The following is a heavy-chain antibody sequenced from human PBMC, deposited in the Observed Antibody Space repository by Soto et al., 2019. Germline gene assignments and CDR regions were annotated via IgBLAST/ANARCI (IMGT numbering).Heavy chain of an antibody. CDR2: ISAYNGNT. V-gene: IGHV1-18*01. CDR3: ARGRRVIAAAGTGDWLDP. CDR1: GYTFTSYG. J-gene: IGHJ5*02. D-gene: IGHD6-13*01. Sequence: ASVKASCKASGYTFTSYGISWVRQAPGQGLEWMGWISAYNGNTNYAQKLQGRVTMTTDTSTSTAYMELRSLRSDDTAVYYCARGRRVIAAAGTGDWLDPWGQGTLVTVSS.